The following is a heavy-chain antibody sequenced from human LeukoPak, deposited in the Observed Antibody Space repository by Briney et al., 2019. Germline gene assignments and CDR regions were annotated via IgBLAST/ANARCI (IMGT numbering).Heavy chain of an antibody. V-gene: IGHV3-30*02. CDR2: IRYDGSNK. CDR3: ARGDRGTAAGNNWFNP. D-gene: IGHD6-13*01. Sequence: PGGSLRLSCAASGFTFSSYGMHWVRQAPGKGLEWVAFIRYDGSNKYYADSVKGRFTISRDNSKNTLYLQMNRLRAEDTAVYYCARGDRGTAAGNNWFNPWGQGTLVTVSS. CDR1: GFTFSSYG. J-gene: IGHJ5*02.